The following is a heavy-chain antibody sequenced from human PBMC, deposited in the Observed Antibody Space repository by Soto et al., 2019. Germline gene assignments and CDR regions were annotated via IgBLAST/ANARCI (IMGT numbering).Heavy chain of an antibody. V-gene: IGHV3-53*01. CDR1: GFTVSSNY. J-gene: IGHJ6*02. CDR3: ARDPEWFGDLNGMDV. CDR2: IYSGGST. Sequence: GSLRLSCAASGFTVSSNYMSWVRQAPGKGLEWVSVIYSGGSTYYADSVKGRFTISRDNSKNTLYLQMNSLRAEDTAVYYCARDPEWFGDLNGMDVWGPGTTVTVSS. D-gene: IGHD3-10*01.